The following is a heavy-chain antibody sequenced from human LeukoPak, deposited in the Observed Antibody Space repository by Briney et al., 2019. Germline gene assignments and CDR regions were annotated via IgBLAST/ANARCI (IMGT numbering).Heavy chain of an antibody. J-gene: IGHJ5*02. D-gene: IGHD5-18*01. CDR2: ISAYNGNT. CDR3: ARGFLRYQRKWIQLWLRSPVGTNWFDP. Sequence: ASVTVSFKASGYTFTSYGISWVRQAPGQGLEWMGWISAYNGNTNYAQKLQGRVTMTRNTSISTAYMELRSLRSEDTAVYYCARGFLRYQRKWIQLWLRSPVGTNWFDPWGQGTLVTVSS. CDR1: GYTFTSYG. V-gene: IGHV1-18*01.